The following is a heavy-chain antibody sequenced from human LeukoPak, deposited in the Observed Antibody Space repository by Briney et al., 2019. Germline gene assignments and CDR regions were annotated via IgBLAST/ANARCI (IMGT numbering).Heavy chain of an antibody. J-gene: IGHJ4*02. CDR1: GFTFSTYA. CDR2: ISTNGDGT. D-gene: IGHD2-15*01. V-gene: IGHV3-64*01. CDR3: ARYSGSCYNS. Sequence: GGSLRLSCAASGFTFSTYAMHWVRQGPGKRLEYVAAISTNGDGTYYANSVRGRFTISRDNSKNTLYLQMGSLRAEDRAVYYCARYSGSCYNSWGQGTLVTVSS.